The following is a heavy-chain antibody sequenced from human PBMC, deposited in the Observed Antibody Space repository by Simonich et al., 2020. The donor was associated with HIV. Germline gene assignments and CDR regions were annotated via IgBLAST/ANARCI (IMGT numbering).Heavy chain of an antibody. V-gene: IGHV3-49*03. CDR2: NRSKAYGGTT. CDR3: TGSDYDSSDYYYRYFQH. J-gene: IGHJ1*01. CDR1: GFTFGDYA. Sequence: EVQLVESGGGLVQPGRSLRLSCTASGFTFGDYAMSWFRQAPGKGLGGVGFNRSKAYGGTTEYAASVKGRFTISRDDSKSIAYLQMNSLKTEDTAVYYCTGSDYDSSDYYYRYFQHWGQGTLVTVSS. D-gene: IGHD3-22*01.